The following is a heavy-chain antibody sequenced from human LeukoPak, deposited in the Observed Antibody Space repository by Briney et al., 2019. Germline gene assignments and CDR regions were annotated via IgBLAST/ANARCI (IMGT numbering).Heavy chain of an antibody. CDR3: ARVHYYGSGSYYSWFDP. J-gene: IGHJ5*02. CDR2: IYYSGST. V-gene: IGHV4-59*01. Sequence: PSETLSLTCTVSGGSISSYYWSWIRQPPGKGLEWIGYIYYSGSTNYNPSLKSRVTISVDTSKNQFSLKLSSVTAADTAVYYCARVHYYGSGSYYSWFDPWGQGTLVTVSS. CDR1: GGSISSYY. D-gene: IGHD3-10*01.